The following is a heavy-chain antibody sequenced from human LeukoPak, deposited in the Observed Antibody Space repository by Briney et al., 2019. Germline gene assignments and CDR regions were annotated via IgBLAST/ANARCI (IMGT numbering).Heavy chain of an antibody. J-gene: IGHJ3*02. CDR1: GFTFDDYA. D-gene: IGHD3-22*01. V-gene: IGHV3-9*01. CDR3: AKSSTNYYDSSGYLEAFDI. Sequence: SGGSLRLSCAASGFTFDDYAMHWVRQAPGKGLEWVSGISWNRGSIGYADSVKGRFTISRDNAKNSLYLQMNSLRAEDTALYYCAKSSTNYYDSSGYLEAFDIWGQGTMVTVSS. CDR2: ISWNRGSI.